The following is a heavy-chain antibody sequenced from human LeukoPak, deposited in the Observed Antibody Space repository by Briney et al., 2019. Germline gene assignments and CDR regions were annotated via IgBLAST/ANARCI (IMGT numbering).Heavy chain of an antibody. CDR3: AKIAAADPFDY. CDR2: ITSSSSHI. CDR1: GFTFSSYV. D-gene: IGHD6-13*01. Sequence: GGSLRLSCAASGFTFSSYVMNWVRQAPGKGLEWVSSITSSSSHIYSAASLKGRFAISRDNTKNLLYLQMDSLRAEDTAIYYCAKIAAADPFDYWGRGTLVTVSS. J-gene: IGHJ4*02. V-gene: IGHV3-21*01.